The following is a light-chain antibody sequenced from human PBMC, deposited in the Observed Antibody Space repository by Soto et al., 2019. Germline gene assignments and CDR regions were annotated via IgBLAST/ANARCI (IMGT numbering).Light chain of an antibody. CDR3: SSYTTSGTYVL. CDR2: EVN. Sequence: QSALTQPASVSGSPGQSITISCTGTGRDVGAFNYVSWYQQHPDKAPKLLISEVNNRPSGVSHRFSGSKSGNTASLTISGLQPADEADYYCSSYTTSGTYVLFGGGTKVTVL. CDR1: GRDVGAFNY. J-gene: IGLJ3*02. V-gene: IGLV2-14*01.